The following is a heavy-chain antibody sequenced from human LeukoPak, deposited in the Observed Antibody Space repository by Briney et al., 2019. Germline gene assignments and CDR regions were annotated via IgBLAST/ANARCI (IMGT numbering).Heavy chain of an antibody. J-gene: IGHJ6*03. CDR3: ARTTEAHSWQTRYYSYYMDV. V-gene: IGHV4-34*01. CDR2: INYSGTT. CDR1: GETFSGYY. D-gene: IGHD6-13*01. Sequence: SETLSLNCAVSGETFSGYYWSWIRQPPGKGLEWIGAINYSGTTNYNPSLKSRVTISVDTSKNQFSLKLSSVTAADTAVYYCARTTEAHSWQTRYYSYYMDVWGKGTTVTISS.